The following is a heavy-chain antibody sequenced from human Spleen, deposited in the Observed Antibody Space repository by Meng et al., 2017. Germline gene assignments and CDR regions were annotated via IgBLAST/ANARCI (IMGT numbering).Heavy chain of an antibody. D-gene: IGHD6-13*01. Sequence: GESLKISCAASGFYFPNAYMSWVRQAPGKGLEWVANINQDGSVKSFVGSVRGRFTISRDNAKNSLYLQMNSLRADDTALYYCATTSAAAGHDWGQGTLVTVSS. V-gene: IGHV3-7*01. CDR1: GFYFPNAY. CDR2: INQDGSVK. J-gene: IGHJ4*02. CDR3: ATTSAAAGHD.